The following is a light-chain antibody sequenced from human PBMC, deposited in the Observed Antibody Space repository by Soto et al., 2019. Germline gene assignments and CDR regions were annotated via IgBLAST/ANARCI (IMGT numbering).Light chain of an antibody. V-gene: IGKV3-15*01. CDR1: QSLSGN. Sequence: EIVMTQSPATLSVSPGERATLSCRATQSLSGNLAWYQQKPGQAPRLLIYGASVRATGIPARFSGSGSGTEFTLTISSLLSEDFAVYYCQQYNDWPRTFVQGTKV. CDR3: QQYNDWPRT. J-gene: IGKJ1*01. CDR2: GAS.